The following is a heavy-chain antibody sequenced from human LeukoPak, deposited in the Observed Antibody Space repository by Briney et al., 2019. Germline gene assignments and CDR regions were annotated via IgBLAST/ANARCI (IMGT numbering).Heavy chain of an antibody. CDR3: AGGGVRGASFHSDY. J-gene: IGHJ4*02. CDR2: IYYSGST. Sequence: SETLSLTCTVSGGSISSYYWSWIRQPPGKGLEWIGYIYYSGSTNYNPSLKSRVTISVDTSKNQFSLKLSSVTAADTAVYYCAGGGVRGASFHSDYWGQGTLVTVSS. D-gene: IGHD3-10*02. CDR1: GGSISSYY. V-gene: IGHV4-59*01.